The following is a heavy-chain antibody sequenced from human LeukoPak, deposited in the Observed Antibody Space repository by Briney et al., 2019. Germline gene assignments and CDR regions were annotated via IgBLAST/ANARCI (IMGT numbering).Heavy chain of an antibody. Sequence: GASVKVSCKASGYTFTSYYMHWVRQAPGQGLEWMGIINPSGGSTSYAQKFQGRVTMTRDTSTSTVYMELSSLRSEDTAVYYCTRAGIPGYCGAATCSNWLDPWGQGTLVTVSS. J-gene: IGHJ5*02. V-gene: IGHV1-46*01. CDR3: TRAGIPGYCGAATCSNWLDP. D-gene: IGHD2-15*01. CDR1: GYTFTSYY. CDR2: INPSGGST.